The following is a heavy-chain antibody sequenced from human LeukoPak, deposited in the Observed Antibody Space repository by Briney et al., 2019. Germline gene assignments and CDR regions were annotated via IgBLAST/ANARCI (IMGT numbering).Heavy chain of an antibody. Sequence: QAGGSLRLSCAASGFTFSSYAMSWVRQAPGKGLEWVSAISGSGGSTYYADSVKGRFTISRDNSKNTLYLQMNSLRAEDTAVYYCATTPPGYCSGGSCYPRYYYYYYGMDVWGQGTTVTVSS. J-gene: IGHJ6*02. CDR1: GFTFSSYA. V-gene: IGHV3-23*01. D-gene: IGHD2-15*01. CDR3: ATTPPGYCSGGSCYPRYYYYYYGMDV. CDR2: ISGSGGST.